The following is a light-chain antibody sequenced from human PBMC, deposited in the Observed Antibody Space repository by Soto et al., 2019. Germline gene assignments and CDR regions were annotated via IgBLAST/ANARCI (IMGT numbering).Light chain of an antibody. J-gene: IGKJ1*01. CDR1: QSISNH. Sequence: DIQMTQSPSSLSASEEYRVIITCRSIQSISNHLNWYQQKPGKAPKLLIFAASSLQSGVPSRFSGSGSGTEFTLTISSLQPDDFATYYCQHYNSYSEAFGQGTKVDIK. CDR2: AAS. CDR3: QHYNSYSEA. V-gene: IGKV1-17*01.